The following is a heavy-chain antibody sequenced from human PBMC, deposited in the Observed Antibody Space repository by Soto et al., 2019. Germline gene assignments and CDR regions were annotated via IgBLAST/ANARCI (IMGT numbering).Heavy chain of an antibody. CDR1: GFSLSTDDVG. CDR3: ARSKYSISSFDY. V-gene: IGHV2-5*02. Sequence: SGPTLVNPTQTLTLTCTFSGFSLSTDDVGVGWIRQPPGKALDWLAVIYWDDDKRYSPSLKSRLTIAKDTSKNQVLLTMTNMDPVDTATYFCARSKYSISSFDYWGQGALVTVSS. J-gene: IGHJ4*02. CDR2: IYWDDDK. D-gene: IGHD6-6*01.